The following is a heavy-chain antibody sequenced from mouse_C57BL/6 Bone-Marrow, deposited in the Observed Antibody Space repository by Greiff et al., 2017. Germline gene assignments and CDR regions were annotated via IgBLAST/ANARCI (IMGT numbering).Heavy chain of an antibody. CDR1: GYAFTNYL. V-gene: IGHV1-54*01. CDR2: SNPGSGGT. D-gene: IGHD1-1*01. Sequence: QVQLQQSGAELVRPGTSVKVSCKASGYAFTNYLIEWVKQRPGQGLEWIGVSNPGSGGTNYNEKLKGKATLTADKSSSTAYMPISSLTSEDSAVYFCARSRVLRRQFAYWGQGTLVTVSA. J-gene: IGHJ3*01. CDR3: ARSRVLRRQFAY.